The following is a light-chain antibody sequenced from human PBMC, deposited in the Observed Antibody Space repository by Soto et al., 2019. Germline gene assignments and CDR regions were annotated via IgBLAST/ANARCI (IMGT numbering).Light chain of an antibody. V-gene: IGLV1-40*01. J-gene: IGLJ1*01. CDR2: GNS. CDR1: SSNIGAGYD. CDR3: QSYDSSLSGSIV. Sequence: QPVLTQPPSVSGAPGQRVTISCTGSSSNIGAGYDVHWYQQLPGTAPKLLIYGNSNRPSGVPDRFSGSKSGTSASLAITGLQAEDEAGYYCQSYDSSLSGSIVFGTGTKLTVL.